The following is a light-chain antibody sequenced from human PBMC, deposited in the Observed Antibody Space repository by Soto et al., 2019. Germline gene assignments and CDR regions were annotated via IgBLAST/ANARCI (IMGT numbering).Light chain of an antibody. Sequence: DIVMTQSPASLAVSLGERASINCKSSQSVLYSSNNKNYLAWYQQKPGQPPKLLIYWASTRESGVPDRFSGSGSGTDFTLTISSLQAEDVAVYYCQQYYSTLAWTFGQGTKVDIK. J-gene: IGKJ1*01. CDR1: QSVLYSSNNKNY. CDR2: WAS. CDR3: QQYYSTLAWT. V-gene: IGKV4-1*01.